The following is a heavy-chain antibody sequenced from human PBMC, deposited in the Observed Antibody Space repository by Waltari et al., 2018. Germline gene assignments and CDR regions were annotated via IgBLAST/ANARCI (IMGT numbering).Heavy chain of an antibody. D-gene: IGHD3-22*01. Sequence: QVQLQESGPGLVKPSETLSLTCTVSGGSISSHYWSWIRQPPGKGLEWIGYIYYSGSTNDNPTLKSRVTISVDTSKNQFSLKLSSVTAADTAVYYCASHYYYDSSGYYPFDYWGQGTLVTVSS. V-gene: IGHV4-59*11. CDR1: GGSISSHY. CDR3: ASHYYYDSSGYYPFDY. J-gene: IGHJ4*02. CDR2: IYYSGST.